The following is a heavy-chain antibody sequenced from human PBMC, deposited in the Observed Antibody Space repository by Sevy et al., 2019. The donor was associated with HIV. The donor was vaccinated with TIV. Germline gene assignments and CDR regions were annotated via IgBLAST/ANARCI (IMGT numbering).Heavy chain of an antibody. Sequence: GGSLRLSCVASGFTFSNVWMSWVRQAPGKGPEWVGRIRSKTDGDTTDYAAPVKGRFTISRDDSKNTLDLQMSGLKTEETAIYYCTIAPVHFLWGRGTLVTVSS. V-gene: IGHV3-15*01. D-gene: IGHD6-6*01. CDR2: IRSKTDGDTT. CDR3: TIAPVHFL. J-gene: IGHJ4*02. CDR1: GFTFSNVW.